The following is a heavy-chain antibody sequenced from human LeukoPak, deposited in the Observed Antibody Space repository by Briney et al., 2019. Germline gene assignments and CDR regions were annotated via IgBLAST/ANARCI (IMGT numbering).Heavy chain of an antibody. CDR3: ARGLAYSSRLDV. Sequence: GSLRLSCAASGFTFSSYWMSWIRQPPGKGLEWIGEINHSGSTNYNPSLKSRVTISVDTSKNQFSLKLSSVTAADTAVYYCARGLAYSSRLDVWGKGTTVTVSS. CDR2: INHSGST. V-gene: IGHV4-34*01. J-gene: IGHJ6*04. CDR1: GFTFSSYW. D-gene: IGHD6-13*01.